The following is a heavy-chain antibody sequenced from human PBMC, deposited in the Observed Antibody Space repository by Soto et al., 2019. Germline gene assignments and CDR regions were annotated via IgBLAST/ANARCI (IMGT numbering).Heavy chain of an antibody. CDR1: GFTFKTYA. D-gene: IGHD3-3*01. V-gene: IGHV3-30-3*01. J-gene: IGHJ4*02. CDR3: ARGGHIGHFDF. Sequence: QVHLVESGGGVVQPGRSLRLSCAASGFTFKTYAMHWVRQAPGRGLEWVAVLSYDGGNQYHADFVKGSFTISRDNSKNTLYLQINSLRTEDTAVYYCARGGHIGHFDFWGQGTLFTVSS. CDR2: LSYDGGNQ.